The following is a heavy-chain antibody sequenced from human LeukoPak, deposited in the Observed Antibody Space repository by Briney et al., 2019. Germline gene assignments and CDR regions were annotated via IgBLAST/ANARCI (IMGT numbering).Heavy chain of an antibody. Sequence: GGSLRLSWAASGFTFSSYAMHWVRQAPGKGLEWVADIWYDGSNKYYPDSVKGRFTISRDNSKNTLYLQMNSLRADDTAVYYCAREGYCGGGSCYRGNFDIWGQGTMVTVSS. J-gene: IGHJ3*02. V-gene: IGHV3-33*01. CDR2: IWYDGSNK. CDR3: AREGYCGGGSCYRGNFDI. D-gene: IGHD2-15*01. CDR1: GFTFSSYA.